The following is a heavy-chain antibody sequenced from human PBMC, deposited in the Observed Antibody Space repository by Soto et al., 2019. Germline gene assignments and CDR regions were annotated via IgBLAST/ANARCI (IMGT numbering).Heavy chain of an antibody. V-gene: IGHV3-23*01. CDR3: AKSPISYGDRFDY. Sequence: EVPLLESGGGLVQPGGSLRLSCAASGFTFSSYAMSWVRQAPGKGLEWVSAISGSGGNTYYADSVKGRFTISRDNSKNTLYLQMNSLRAEDTAVYYCAKSPISYGDRFDYWGQGTLVTVSS. CDR2: ISGSGGNT. CDR1: GFTFSSYA. J-gene: IGHJ4*02. D-gene: IGHD4-17*01.